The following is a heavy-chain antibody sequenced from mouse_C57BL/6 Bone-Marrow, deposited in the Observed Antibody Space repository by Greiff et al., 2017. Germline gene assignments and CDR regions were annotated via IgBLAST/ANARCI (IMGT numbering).Heavy chain of an antibody. Sequence: EVQRVESGGGLVQPKGSLKLSCAASGFSFNTYAMNWVRQAPGKGLEWVARIRSKSNNYATYYADSVKDRFTISRDDSESMLYLQMNNLKTEDTAMYYCVRQYYGSGAMDYWGQGTSVTVSS. J-gene: IGHJ4*01. V-gene: IGHV10-1*01. CDR2: IRSKSNNYAT. CDR1: GFSFNTYA. CDR3: VRQYYGSGAMDY. D-gene: IGHD1-1*01.